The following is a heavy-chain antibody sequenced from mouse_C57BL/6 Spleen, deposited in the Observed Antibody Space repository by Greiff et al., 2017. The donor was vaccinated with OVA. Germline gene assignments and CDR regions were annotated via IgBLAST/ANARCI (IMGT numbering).Heavy chain of an antibody. V-gene: IGHV5-17*01. CDR1: GFTFSDYG. CDR2: ISSGSSTI. CDR3: ARPGGLYYDSNYFDY. J-gene: IGHJ2*01. Sequence: EVQLVESGGGLVKPGGSLKLSCAASGFTFSDYGMHWVRQAPEKGLEWVAYISSGSSTIYYADTVKGRFTISRDNAKNTLFLQMTSLRSEDTAMYYCARPGGLYYDSNYFDYWGQGTTLTVSS. D-gene: IGHD2-4*01.